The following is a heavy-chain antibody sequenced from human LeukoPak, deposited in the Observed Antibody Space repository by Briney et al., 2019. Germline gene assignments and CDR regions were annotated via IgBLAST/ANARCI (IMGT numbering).Heavy chain of an antibody. V-gene: IGHV3-33*01. D-gene: IGHD3/OR15-3a*01. CDR2: IWYDGSNQ. CDR3: VRDRTGGYYYYGMDA. J-gene: IGHJ6*02. Sequence: GGSLRLSCAASGFTFSSYGMHWVRRAPGKGLEWVSVIWYDGSNQYYADSVKGRFTISRDNSKNSLYLQMNSLRVEDTAVYYCVRDRTGGYYYYGMDAWGQGTTVNVSS. CDR1: GFTFSSYG.